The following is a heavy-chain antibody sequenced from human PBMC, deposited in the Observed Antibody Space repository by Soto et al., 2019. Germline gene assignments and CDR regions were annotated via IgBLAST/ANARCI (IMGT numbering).Heavy chain of an antibody. CDR3: ARGPSGTRRYYYGMDV. CDR2: IWYDGSNK. CDR1: GFTFSSYG. Sequence: QVQLVESGGGVVQPGRSLRLSCAASGFTFSSYGMHWVRQAPGKGLEWVAVIWYDGSNKYYADSVKGRFTISRDNSKNTLYLQMNSLRAEDTAAYYCARGPSGTRRYYYGMDVWGQGTTVTVSS. D-gene: IGHD1-1*01. J-gene: IGHJ6*02. V-gene: IGHV3-33*01.